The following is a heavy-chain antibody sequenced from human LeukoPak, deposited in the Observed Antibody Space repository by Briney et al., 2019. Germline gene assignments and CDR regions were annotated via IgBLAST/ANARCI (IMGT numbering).Heavy chain of an antibody. V-gene: IGHV1-2*02. CDR3: ARDGSSSSYYYYYYMDV. D-gene: IGHD6-6*01. J-gene: IGHJ6*03. CDR2: INPHSGGT. Sequence: GASVKVSCKASGYTFTGYYIHWVRQAPGQGLEWMGWINPHSGGTNYAQKFQGGVTMTRDTSITTAYMELRSLRSDDTAVYYCARDGSSSSYYYYYYMDVWGKGTTATVSS. CDR1: GYTFTGYY.